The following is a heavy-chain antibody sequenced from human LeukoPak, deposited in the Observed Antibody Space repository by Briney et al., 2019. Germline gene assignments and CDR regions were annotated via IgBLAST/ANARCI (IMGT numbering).Heavy chain of an antibody. CDR2: IYYSGST. CDR1: GGSISSGDYY. CDR3: ARTTAAGPLGWFDP. V-gene: IGHV4-30-4*08. J-gene: IGHJ5*02. D-gene: IGHD6-13*01. Sequence: SQTLSLTCTVSGGSISSGDYYWSWIRQPPGKGLEWIVYIYYSGSTYYNPSIRSRVNISVDTSKHQFSLKLSSVPAADTAVYYCARTTAAGPLGWFDPWGQGTLVTVSS.